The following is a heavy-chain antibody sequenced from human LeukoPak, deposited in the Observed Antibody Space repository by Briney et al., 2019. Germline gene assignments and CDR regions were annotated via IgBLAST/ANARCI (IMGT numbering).Heavy chain of an antibody. V-gene: IGHV4-38-2*02. CDR3: ARGPYSYDSSGAFDI. CDR2: IYYTGST. D-gene: IGHD3-22*01. Sequence: SETLSLTCTVSGYSISSGYYWGWIRQPPGKGLEWLGSIYYTGSTYYNASLKSRVTISVDTSKNQFSLKLSSVTAADTAVYFCARGPYSYDSSGAFDIWGQGTMVTVSS. CDR1: GYSISSGYY. J-gene: IGHJ3*02.